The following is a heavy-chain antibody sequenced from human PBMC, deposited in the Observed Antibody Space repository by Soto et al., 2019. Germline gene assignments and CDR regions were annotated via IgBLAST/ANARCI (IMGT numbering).Heavy chain of an antibody. CDR2: IYYTGGP. CDR3: ARHIGKWGFVI. V-gene: IGHV4-59*08. D-gene: IGHD7-27*01. Sequence: SETLSLTCTVSGGSISGYYWSWIRQPPGEGLEWVGNIYYTGGPKYNPSLESRVTVSVDTSRNQFSLKLSSVTAADTAVYYCARHIGKWGFVIWYPSTMVTVS. CDR1: GGSISGYY. J-gene: IGHJ3*02.